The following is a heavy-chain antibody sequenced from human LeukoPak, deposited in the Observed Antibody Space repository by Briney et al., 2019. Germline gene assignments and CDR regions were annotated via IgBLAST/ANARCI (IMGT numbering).Heavy chain of an antibody. D-gene: IGHD6-19*01. V-gene: IGHV1-24*01. Sequence: GASVKVSCKVSGYTLTKLSMHWVRQAPGKGLEWMGGFDPEEAETIYAQKFQGRVTMTEDTSTDTAYMELSSLRSEDTAVYYCATGTPIAVAGKSDYYYGMDVWGQGTTVTVSS. CDR3: ATGTPIAVAGKSDYYYGMDV. CDR1: GYTLTKLS. CDR2: FDPEEAET. J-gene: IGHJ6*02.